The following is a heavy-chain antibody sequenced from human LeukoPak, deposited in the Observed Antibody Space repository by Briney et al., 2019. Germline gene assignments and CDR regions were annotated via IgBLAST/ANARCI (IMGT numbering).Heavy chain of an antibody. CDR3: ARGGPDIVVVVAANHAFDI. V-gene: IGHV4-34*01. J-gene: IGHJ3*02. CDR1: GGSFSGYY. Sequence: SETLSLTCAVYGGSFSGYYWSWIRQPPGKGLEWIGEINHSGSTNYNPSLKSRATISVDTSKNQFSLKLSSVTAADTAVYYCARGGPDIVVVVAANHAFDIWGQGTMVTVSS. D-gene: IGHD2-15*01. CDR2: INHSGST.